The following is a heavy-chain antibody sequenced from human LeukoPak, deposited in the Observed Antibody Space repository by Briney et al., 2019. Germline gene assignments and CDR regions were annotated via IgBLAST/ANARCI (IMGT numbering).Heavy chain of an antibody. CDR1: GGSISSSSYY. D-gene: IGHD3-10*01. CDR3: ARTLWFGEYNWFDP. J-gene: IGHJ5*02. V-gene: IGHV4-61*05. CDR2: IYYSGST. Sequence: SETLSLTCTVSGGSISSSSYYWGWIRQPPGKGLEWIGYIYYSGSTNYNPSLKSRVTISVDTSKNQFSLRLSSVTAADTAVYYCARTLWFGEYNWFDPWGQGTLVTVSS.